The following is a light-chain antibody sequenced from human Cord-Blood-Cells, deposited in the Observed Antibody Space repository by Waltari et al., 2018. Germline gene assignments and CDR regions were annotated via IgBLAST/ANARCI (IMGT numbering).Light chain of an antibody. V-gene: IGLV2-14*01. Sequence: QSALTQPASVSGSPGQSITISCTGTSSDVGGYNYVSRYQQHPAKAPQLLIYDVSKRPSGVSNRFSGSKSGNTASLTISGLQAEDEADYYCSSYTSSSTWVFGGGTKLTVL. CDR3: SSYTSSSTWV. CDR2: DVS. J-gene: IGLJ3*02. CDR1: SSDVGGYNY.